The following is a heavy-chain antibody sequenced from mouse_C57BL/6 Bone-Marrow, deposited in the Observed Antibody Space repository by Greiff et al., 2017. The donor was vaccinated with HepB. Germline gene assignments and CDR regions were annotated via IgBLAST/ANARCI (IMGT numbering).Heavy chain of an antibody. D-gene: IGHD2-3*01. V-gene: IGHV1-7*01. Sequence: QVHVKQSGAELAKPGASVKLSCKASGYTFTSYWMHWVKQRPGQGLEWIGYINPSSGYTKYKQKFKDKATLTADKSYSTAYMQLSSLTYEDSAVYYCAIYDGYYGWGQGTLVTVSA. CDR1: GYTFTSYW. CDR3: AIYDGYYG. J-gene: IGHJ3*02. CDR2: INPSSGYT.